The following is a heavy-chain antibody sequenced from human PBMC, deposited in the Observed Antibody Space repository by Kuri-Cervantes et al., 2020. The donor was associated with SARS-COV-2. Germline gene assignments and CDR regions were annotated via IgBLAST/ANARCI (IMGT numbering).Heavy chain of an antibody. D-gene: IGHD2-2*01. J-gene: IGHJ1*01. Sequence: GSLRLSCAASGFTVSSNYMSWIRQPPGKGLEWIGYIYYSGSTNYNPSLKSRVTISVDTSKNQFSLKLSSVTAADTAVYYCARHPYCSSTSCYPPIEYFQHWGQGTLVTVSS. CDR3: ARHPYCSSTSCYPPIEYFQH. CDR1: GFTVSSNY. CDR2: IYYSGST. V-gene: IGHV4-59*08.